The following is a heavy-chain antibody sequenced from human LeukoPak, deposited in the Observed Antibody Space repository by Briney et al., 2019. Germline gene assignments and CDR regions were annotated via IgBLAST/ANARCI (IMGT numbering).Heavy chain of an antibody. CDR2: ISSSSSTI. Sequence: GGSLRLSCAASGFTFSSYSMNWVRQAPGKGLEWVSYISSSSSTIYYADSVKGRFTISRDNAKNSLYLQTNSLRAEDTAVYYCARDYMAGATFQIQGPVDYWGQGTLVTVSS. CDR3: ARDYMAGATFQIQGPVDY. D-gene: IGHD1-26*01. V-gene: IGHV3-48*01. CDR1: GFTFSSYS. J-gene: IGHJ4*02.